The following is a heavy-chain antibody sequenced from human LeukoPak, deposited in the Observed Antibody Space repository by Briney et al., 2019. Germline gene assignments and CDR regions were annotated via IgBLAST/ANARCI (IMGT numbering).Heavy chain of an antibody. CDR3: ARVVTAAGLDL. D-gene: IGHD6-19*01. J-gene: IGHJ5*02. CDR2: VHYDGRT. CDR1: GGPISGSVT. V-gene: IGHV4-39*07. Sequence: SETLSLTCTVSGGPISGSVTWGWVRQPPGKGLEWIGNVHYDGRTAPSPSLKSRVTMSLDTSTNQFSLKLNSVTATDTALYYCARVVTAAGLDLWGRGILVTISS.